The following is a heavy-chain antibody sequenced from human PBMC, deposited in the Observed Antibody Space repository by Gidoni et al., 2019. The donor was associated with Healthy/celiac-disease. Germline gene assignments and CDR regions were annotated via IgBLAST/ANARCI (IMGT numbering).Heavy chain of an antibody. CDR2: ISYDGSNK. J-gene: IGHJ4*02. CDR1: GFTFSSYA. V-gene: IGHV3-30-3*01. D-gene: IGHD6-19*01. CDR3: ARGAALAVAGIPLL. Sequence: QVQLVESGGGVVQPGRSLRLSCAASGFTFSSYAMHWVRQAPGKGLEWVAVISYDGSNKYYADSVKGRFTISRDNSKNTLYLQMNSLRAEDTAVYYCARGAALAVAGIPLLWGQGTLVTVSS.